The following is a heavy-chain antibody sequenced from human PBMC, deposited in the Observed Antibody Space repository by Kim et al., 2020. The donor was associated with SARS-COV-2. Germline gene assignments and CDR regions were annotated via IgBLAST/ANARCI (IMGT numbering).Heavy chain of an antibody. CDR2: IHTNTGNP. D-gene: IGHD4-4*01. Sequence: ASVKVSCKASGYTFNKNAINWLRQAPGQGFECIGWIHTNTGNPTYVEGFTGRFVFSLDTSVSTAYLEISSLKTEDTAVYYCATGRTDEASLQYYFDSWGQGTRVAVSS. CDR1: GYTFNKNA. CDR3: ATGRTDEASLQYYFDS. J-gene: IGHJ4*02. V-gene: IGHV7-4-1*02.